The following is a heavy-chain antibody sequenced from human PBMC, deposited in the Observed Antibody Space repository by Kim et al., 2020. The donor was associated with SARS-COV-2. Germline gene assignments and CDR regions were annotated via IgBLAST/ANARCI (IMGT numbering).Heavy chain of an antibody. D-gene: IGHD3-22*01. CDR3: ARETYYYDSSGYYQYNWFDP. V-gene: IGHV3-11*06. J-gene: IGHJ5*02. Sequence: RFTISRDNAKNSLYLQMNSLRAEDTAVYYCARETYYYDSSGYYQYNWFDPWGQGTLVTVSS.